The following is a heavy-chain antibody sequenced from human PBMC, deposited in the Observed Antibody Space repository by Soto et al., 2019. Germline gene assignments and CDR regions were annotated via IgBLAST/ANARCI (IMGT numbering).Heavy chain of an antibody. J-gene: IGHJ4*02. V-gene: IGHV3-64D*08. Sequence: GGSLRLSCSASGFTFSSYAMHWVRQAPGKGLEYVSAISSNGGSTYYADSVKGRFTISRDNSKNTLYLQMSSLRAEDTAVYYCVKDRPRGIVGASRFGNFDYWGQGTLVTVSS. CDR1: GFTFSSYA. CDR2: ISSNGGST. D-gene: IGHD1-26*01. CDR3: VKDRPRGIVGASRFGNFDY.